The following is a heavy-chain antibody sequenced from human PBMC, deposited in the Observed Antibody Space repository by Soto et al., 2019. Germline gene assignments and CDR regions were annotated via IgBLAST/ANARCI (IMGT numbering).Heavy chain of an antibody. V-gene: IGHV1-18*04. D-gene: IGHD3-3*01. CDR3: ARTIFGVVIYYYYYGMDV. Sequence: ASVKVSCKASGYTFAHYGISWVRQAPGQGLEWMGWISGNNGATNYAPKMQGRVTMTTDTSTSTAYMELRSLRSDDTAVYYCARTIFGVVIYYYYYGMDVWGQGTTVTVSS. J-gene: IGHJ6*02. CDR2: ISGNNGAT. CDR1: GYTFAHYG.